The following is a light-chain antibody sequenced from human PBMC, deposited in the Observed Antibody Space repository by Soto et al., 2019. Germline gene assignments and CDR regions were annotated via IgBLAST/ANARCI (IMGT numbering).Light chain of an antibody. Sequence: EIVMTQSPATLSVSPGERATLSCRASQSVSSNLAWYQQKPGQAPRLLIYGASTRATGIPARFSGSGSGTDFTLTISILQSEDFALYYCQHYNNWPQTFGQVTKLEIK. J-gene: IGKJ2*01. CDR1: QSVSSN. V-gene: IGKV3-15*01. CDR3: QHYNNWPQT. CDR2: GAS.